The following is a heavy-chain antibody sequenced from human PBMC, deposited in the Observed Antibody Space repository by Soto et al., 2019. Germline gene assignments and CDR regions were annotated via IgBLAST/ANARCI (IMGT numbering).Heavy chain of an antibody. CDR1: GFTFRNYG. CDR3: ARDGLDYGAVYAFEL. V-gene: IGHV3-33*01. D-gene: IGHD4-17*01. CDR2: IWYDGSNE. Sequence: QVQLVESGGGVVQPGRSLRLSCAASGFTFRNYGMHWVRQAPGKGLEWVAVIWYDGSNENYQDSVKGRFTISRDNSKNALYMQMKSLRDEDTAVYFCARDGLDYGAVYAFELWGQGTMVTVSS. J-gene: IGHJ3*01.